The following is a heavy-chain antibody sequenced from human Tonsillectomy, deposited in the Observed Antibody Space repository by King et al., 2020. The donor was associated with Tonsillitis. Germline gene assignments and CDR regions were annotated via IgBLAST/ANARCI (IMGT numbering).Heavy chain of an antibody. D-gene: IGHD3-22*01. J-gene: IGHJ4*02. CDR2: ISAYNGNT. CDR1: GYTFTSYG. CDR3: AKDRAPGVVMTTPDFDY. Sequence: QLVQSGAEVKKPGASVKVSCKASGYTFTSYGISWVRQAPGQGLEWMGWISAYNGNTNYVQNFQGRVTMTADTSTSTAYMELRSLRSDDTAVYYCAKDRAPGVVMTTPDFDYWGQGTLVTVSS. V-gene: IGHV1-18*01.